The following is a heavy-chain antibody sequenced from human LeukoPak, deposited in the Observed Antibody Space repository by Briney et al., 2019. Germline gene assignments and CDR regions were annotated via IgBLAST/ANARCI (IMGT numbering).Heavy chain of an antibody. Sequence: PGGSLRLSCAASGFTFSSYWMSWVRQAPGKGLEWVANIKQDGSEKHYVDSVRGRFTISRDNAKNSLYLQMNSLRAEDTAVYYCARRGSGYDLVGYFDYWGQGTLVTVSS. V-gene: IGHV3-7*01. CDR3: ARRGSGYDLVGYFDY. CDR2: IKQDGSEK. CDR1: GFTFSSYW. J-gene: IGHJ4*02. D-gene: IGHD5-12*01.